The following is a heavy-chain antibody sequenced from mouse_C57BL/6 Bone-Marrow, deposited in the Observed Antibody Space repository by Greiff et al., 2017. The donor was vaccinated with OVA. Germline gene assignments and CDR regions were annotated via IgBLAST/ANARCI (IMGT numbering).Heavy chain of an antibody. Sequence: EVKVEESGGGLVQPGGSMKLSCAASGFTFSDAWMDWVRQSPEKGLEWVAEIRNKANNHATYYAESVKGRFTISRDDSKSSVYLQMNSLRAEDTGIYYCRITTVVAHYAMDYWGQGTSVTVSS. D-gene: IGHD1-1*01. CDR3: RITTVVAHYAMDY. CDR2: IRNKANNHAT. V-gene: IGHV6-6*01. J-gene: IGHJ4*01. CDR1: GFTFSDAW.